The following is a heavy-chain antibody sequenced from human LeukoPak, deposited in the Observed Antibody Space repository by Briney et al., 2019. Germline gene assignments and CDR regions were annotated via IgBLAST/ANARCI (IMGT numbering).Heavy chain of an antibody. CDR3: ARDRLTSGSYFFDY. CDR1: AFTFSDYS. Sequence: PGGSLRLSCAASAFTFSDYSMNWVRQAPGKGLEWISYISGRSSTIYYADSVRGRFTSSRDNAKNSMYLQMNSLRAEDTAVYYCARDRLTSGSYFFDYWGQGTLVTVSS. V-gene: IGHV3-48*01. CDR2: ISGRSSTI. D-gene: IGHD1-26*01. J-gene: IGHJ4*02.